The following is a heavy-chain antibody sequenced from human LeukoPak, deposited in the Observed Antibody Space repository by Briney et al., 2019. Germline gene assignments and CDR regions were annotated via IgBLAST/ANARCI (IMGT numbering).Heavy chain of an antibody. CDR1: GGSISSYY. V-gene: IGHV4-59*12. J-gene: IGHJ3*02. CDR3: ARGYSSSWYKLNAFDI. CDR2: INYSGST. D-gene: IGHD6-13*01. Sequence: SETLSLTCTVSGGSISSYYWSWIRQPPGKGLEWIGYINYSGSTNYNPSLKSRITISVDTSKNQFSLKLSSVTAADTAVYYCARGYSSSWYKLNAFDIWGQGTMVTVSS.